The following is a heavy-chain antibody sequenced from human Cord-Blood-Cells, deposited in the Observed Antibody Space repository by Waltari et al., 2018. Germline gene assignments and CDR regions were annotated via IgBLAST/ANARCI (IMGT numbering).Heavy chain of an antibody. V-gene: IGHV1-69*01. Sequence: QVQLVQSGAALTKPGFSVNVCCRASGGTFTRYAITWVRQSPGQGLAWMGRIIPICGTANYAQKFQGRVTITADESTSTAYMELSSLRSEDTAVYYCARGSYDSSGYYYYYYYGMDVWGQGTTVTVSS. CDR2: IIPICGTA. CDR1: GGTFTRYA. CDR3: ARGSYDSSGYYYYYYYGMDV. J-gene: IGHJ6*02. D-gene: IGHD3-22*01.